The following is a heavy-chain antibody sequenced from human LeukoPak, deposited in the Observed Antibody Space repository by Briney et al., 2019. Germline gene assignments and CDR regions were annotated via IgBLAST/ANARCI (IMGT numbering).Heavy chain of an antibody. CDR1: RFTFSSYA. CDR2: ISGSGDNT. Sequence: GGSLRLSCAASRFTFSSYATSWVRQAPGKGLEWVSGISGSGDNTYYADSVKGRFTISRDNSKNTLYVQVNSLGTEDTAAYYCAKGSYYDSSGSFYFDYWGQGTLVTVSS. CDR3: AKGSYYDSSGSFYFDY. J-gene: IGHJ4*02. D-gene: IGHD3-22*01. V-gene: IGHV3-23*01.